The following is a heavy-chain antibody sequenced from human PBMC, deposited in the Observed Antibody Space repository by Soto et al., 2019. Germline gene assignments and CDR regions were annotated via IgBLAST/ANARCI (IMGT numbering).Heavy chain of an antibody. J-gene: IGHJ5*02. CDR2: IYYSGST. V-gene: IGHV4-59*01. CDR3: ARRVFSNYWFDP. Sequence: PSETLSLTCTVSGGSISSYYWSWIRQPPGKGLEWIGYIYYSGSTNYNPSLKSRVTISVDTSKNQFSLKLSSVTAADTAVYYCARRVFSNYWFDPWGQGTLVTVSS. CDR1: GGSISSYY.